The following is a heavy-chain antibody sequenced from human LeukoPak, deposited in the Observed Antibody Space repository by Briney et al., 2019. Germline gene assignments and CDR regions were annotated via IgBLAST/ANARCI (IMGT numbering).Heavy chain of an antibody. V-gene: IGHV4-4*02. CDR2: IYHSGST. Sequence: NASGTLSLTCAVSGGSISSSNWWSWVRQPPGKGLEWIGEIYHSGSTNYNPSLRSRVTISVDTSKNQFSLNLSSVTSADTAVYYCARAEPSRPFDYWGQGTLVTVSS. CDR1: GGSISSSNW. J-gene: IGHJ4*02. CDR3: ARAEPSRPFDY. D-gene: IGHD1-14*01.